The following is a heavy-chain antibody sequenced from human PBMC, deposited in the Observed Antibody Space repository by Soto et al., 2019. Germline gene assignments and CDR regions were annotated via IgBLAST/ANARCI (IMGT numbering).Heavy chain of an antibody. CDR3: AKDPRSGWYNLGWFDS. CDR2: ISGSGGNT. Sequence: EVQLLESGGGLAKPGGSLRLSCATSGFPFISYAMSWVRQAPGRGLEWVSTISGSGGNTYYADAVKGRFTITSDSSKNTVYLQMNSLRVDDTATYYCAKDPRSGWYNLGWFDSWGRGTLVTVSS. D-gene: IGHD6-19*01. CDR1: GFPFISYA. V-gene: IGHV3-23*01. J-gene: IGHJ5*01.